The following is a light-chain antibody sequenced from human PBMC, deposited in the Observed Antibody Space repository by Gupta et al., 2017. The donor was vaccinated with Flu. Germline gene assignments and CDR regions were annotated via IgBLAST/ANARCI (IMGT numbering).Light chain of an antibody. CDR3: QHRGDVPYS. CDR2: GVS. V-gene: IGKV1-39*01. Sequence: DIRMTQSPSSLSASVGDRVTITCRASENINTYLNWYQQKPGRAPKFLIYGVSTLQSGVPSRFSGSGSGTDFTLTITSLQPEDFAIYYCQHRGDVPYSFGQGTKLDMK. J-gene: IGKJ2*03. CDR1: ENINTY.